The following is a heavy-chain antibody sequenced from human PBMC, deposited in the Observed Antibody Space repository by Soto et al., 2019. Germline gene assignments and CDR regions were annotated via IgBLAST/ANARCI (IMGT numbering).Heavy chain of an antibody. J-gene: IGHJ6*02. CDR1: GFKIRRSS. D-gene: IGHD3-3*01. V-gene: IGHV3-48*04. CDR3: ARETLSFGSALDV. CDR2: ISDSGSNT. Sequence: RHSCGAFGFKIRRSSVDWFRQAPGRGLEWVAYISDSGSNTLYADSVKGRFTISRDGTTKSVSLQMTSLKTEDTGLYYRARETLSFGSALDVWGQGTTVTVSS.